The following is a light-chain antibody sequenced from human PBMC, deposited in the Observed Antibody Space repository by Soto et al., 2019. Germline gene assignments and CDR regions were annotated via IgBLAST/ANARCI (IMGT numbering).Light chain of an antibody. Sequence: DIQMTQSPSTLSASVGDRVTITCRASQSISSWLAWYQQKPGKAPKLLIYKASSLESGVPSRFSGSGSGTEFTLTINSLQPDDFATYYCQQYHSLYTFGQRTKLEIK. CDR1: QSISSW. V-gene: IGKV1-5*03. CDR2: KAS. CDR3: QQYHSLYT. J-gene: IGKJ2*01.